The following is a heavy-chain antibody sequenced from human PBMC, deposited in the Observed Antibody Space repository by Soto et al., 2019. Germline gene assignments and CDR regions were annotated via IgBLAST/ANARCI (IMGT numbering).Heavy chain of an antibody. J-gene: IGHJ6*02. CDR3: VRFTWQSHRSRHV. CDR1: AYRSTRYW. V-gene: IGHV5-51*01. Sequence: PGQERKVPSDGSAYRSTRYWIALARQMPGKGLEWMGIIYPGDSDTRYSPSFQGQVTISADKSIRTVYLQWSSLKPSDTAMYYCVRFTWQSHRSRHVCDQATMVTLS. CDR2: IYPGDSDT. D-gene: IGHD3-10*01.